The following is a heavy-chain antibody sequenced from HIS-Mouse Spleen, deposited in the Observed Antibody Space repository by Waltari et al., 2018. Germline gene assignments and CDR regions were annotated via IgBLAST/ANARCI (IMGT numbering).Heavy chain of an antibody. J-gene: IGHJ4*02. Sequence: QVQLVQSGAEVKKPGASVKVSCKASGYTFTGYYMHWVRQAPGQGLEWMGWINPNSGGTNYAQKFQGRVTMTRDTSISTAYMELSMLGSDDTAVYYCARVYYDFWSGYYYWGQGTLVTVSS. D-gene: IGHD3-3*01. CDR2: INPNSGGT. CDR1: GYTFTGYY. CDR3: ARVYYDFWSGYYY. V-gene: IGHV1-2*02.